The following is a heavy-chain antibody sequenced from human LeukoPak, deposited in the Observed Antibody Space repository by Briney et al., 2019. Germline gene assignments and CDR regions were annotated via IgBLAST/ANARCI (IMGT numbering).Heavy chain of an antibody. CDR2: ISYDGSNK. CDR1: GFTFSSCA. V-gene: IGHV3-30-3*01. J-gene: IGHJ4*02. Sequence: GGSLRLSCAASGFTFSSCAMHWVRQAPGEGLEWVAVISYDGSNKYYADSVKGRFTISRDNSKNTLYLQMNSLRAEDTAVYYCAKDRSAIFDYWGQGTLVTVSS. CDR3: AKDRSAIFDY. D-gene: IGHD1-26*01.